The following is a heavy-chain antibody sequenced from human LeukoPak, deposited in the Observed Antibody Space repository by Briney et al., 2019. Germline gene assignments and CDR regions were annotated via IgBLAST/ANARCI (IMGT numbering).Heavy chain of an antibody. Sequence: GASVKVSCKASGYTFTSYGISWVRQAPGQGLEWMGWISAYNGNTNYAQKLQGRVTMTTDTSTSTAYMELRSLRSDDTAVYYCARVGGGVLLWFGELLAPSYYGMDVWGQGTTVTVSS. V-gene: IGHV1-18*01. D-gene: IGHD3-10*01. CDR1: GYTFTSYG. CDR3: ARVGGGVLLWFGELLAPSYYGMDV. J-gene: IGHJ6*02. CDR2: ISAYNGNT.